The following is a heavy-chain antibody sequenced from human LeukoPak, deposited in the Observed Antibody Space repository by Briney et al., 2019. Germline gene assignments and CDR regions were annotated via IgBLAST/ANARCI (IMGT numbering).Heavy chain of an antibody. CDR2: ISAYNGNT. CDR1: GYTFTSYG. CDR3: ALGAGNNWFDP. J-gene: IGHJ5*02. Sequence: ASVKVSCKASGYTFTSYGISWVRQAPGQGLEWMGWISAYNGNTNYAQKLQGRVTITADESTSTAYMELSSLRSEDTAVYYCALGAGNNWFDPWGQGTLVTVSS. D-gene: IGHD1-26*01. V-gene: IGHV1-18*01.